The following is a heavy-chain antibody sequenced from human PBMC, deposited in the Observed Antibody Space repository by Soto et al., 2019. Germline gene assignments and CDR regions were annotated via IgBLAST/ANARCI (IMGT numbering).Heavy chain of an antibody. CDR3: ARVNLYCSGGSCYSSDNWFDP. CDR2: IIPIFGTA. J-gene: IGHJ5*02. D-gene: IGHD2-15*01. CDR1: GGTFSSYA. V-gene: IGHV1-69*13. Sequence: SVKVSCKASGGTFSSYAISWVRQAPGQGLEWMGGIIPIFGTANYAQKFQGRVTITADESTSTAYMELSSLRSEDTAVYYCARVNLYCSGGSCYSSDNWFDPWGQGTLVTVSS.